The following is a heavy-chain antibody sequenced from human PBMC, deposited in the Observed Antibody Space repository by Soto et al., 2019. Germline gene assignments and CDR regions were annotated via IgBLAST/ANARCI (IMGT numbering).Heavy chain of an antibody. Sequence: QVQLQESGPGLVKPSGTLSLTCVITNTSISSSNWWSWVRQAAGKGLEWIGEIYHTGRTNYAPSLRSRVTISLNKCTNRFPRRLTSLTPADTAVYHCARDEAQYAILTSTSLGRAFHIWAQGTMVTASS. V-gene: IGHV4-4*02. CDR3: ARDEAQYAILTSTSLGRAFHI. J-gene: IGHJ3*02. CDR2: IYHTGRT. D-gene: IGHD3-9*01. CDR1: NTSISSSNW.